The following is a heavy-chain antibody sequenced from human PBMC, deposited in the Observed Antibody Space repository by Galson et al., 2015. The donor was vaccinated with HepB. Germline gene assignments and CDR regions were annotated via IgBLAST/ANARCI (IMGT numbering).Heavy chain of an antibody. J-gene: IGHJ4*02. D-gene: IGHD6-19*01. Sequence: SLRLSCAASGFTFSSYAMSWVRQAPGKGLEWVSAISGSGGSTYYADSVKGRFTISRDNSKNTLYLQMNSLRAEDTAVYYCAKVSSSGWYFDYWGQGTLVTVSS. V-gene: IGHV3-23*01. CDR2: ISGSGGST. CDR1: GFTFSSYA. CDR3: AKVSSSGWYFDY.